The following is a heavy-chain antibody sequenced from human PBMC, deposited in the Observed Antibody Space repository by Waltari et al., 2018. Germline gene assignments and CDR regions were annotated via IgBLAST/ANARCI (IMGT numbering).Heavy chain of an antibody. Sequence: QVRLVQSAAEVKKPGASVKVSCKASGSTFSSYGISWVRQDPGQVLEWMGWIGADNGNTDYAQKFRGRVTLTTDRSTNTAYMELRSLRSDDTAFYYCASSSFCSSTTCYLGYWGQGTLVTVSS. CDR1: GSTFSSYG. J-gene: IGHJ4*02. CDR3: ASSSFCSSTTCYLGY. V-gene: IGHV1-18*01. D-gene: IGHD2-2*01. CDR2: IGADNGNT.